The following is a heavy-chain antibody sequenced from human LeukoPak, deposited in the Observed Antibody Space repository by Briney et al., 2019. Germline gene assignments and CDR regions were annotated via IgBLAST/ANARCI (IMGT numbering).Heavy chain of an antibody. CDR1: GYTFTSYG. V-gene: IGHV1-2*02. CDR2: INPNSGGT. CDR3: ARARLSWFDY. D-gene: IGHD1-1*01. J-gene: IGHJ4*02. Sequence: GASVKVSCKASGYTFTSYGISWVRQAPGQGLEWMGWINPNSGGTNYAQKFQGRVTMTRDTSISTAYMELSRLRSDDTAVYYCARARLSWFDYWGQGTLVTVSS.